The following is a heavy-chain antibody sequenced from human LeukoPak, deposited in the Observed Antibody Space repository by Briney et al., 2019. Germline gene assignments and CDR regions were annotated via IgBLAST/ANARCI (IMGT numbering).Heavy chain of an antibody. V-gene: IGHV3-23*01. Sequence: GGSLRLSCAASGFTFSSYAMSWVRQAPGKGLEWVSAISGSGGSTYYADSVKGRFTISRDNSKNTLYLQMSSLRAEDTAVYYCAKDRHKWYAFDYWGQGTLVTVSS. D-gene: IGHD2-15*01. CDR3: AKDRHKWYAFDY. J-gene: IGHJ4*02. CDR1: GFTFSSYA. CDR2: ISGSGGST.